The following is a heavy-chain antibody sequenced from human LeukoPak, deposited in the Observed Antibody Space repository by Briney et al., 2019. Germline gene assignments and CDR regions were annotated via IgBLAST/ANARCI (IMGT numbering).Heavy chain of an antibody. J-gene: IGHJ6*03. CDR2: INPNSGDT. D-gene: IGHD6-13*01. CDR3: ARATAAGTLLHYFYMDV. Sequence: ASVKVSCKASGYTFTSYYMHWVRQAPGQGLEWMGWINPNSGDTNYAQKFQGRVTMTRDTSISTAYMELSRLRSDDTAVYYCARATAAGTLLHYFYMDVWGKGTTVTVSS. V-gene: IGHV1-2*02. CDR1: GYTFTSYY.